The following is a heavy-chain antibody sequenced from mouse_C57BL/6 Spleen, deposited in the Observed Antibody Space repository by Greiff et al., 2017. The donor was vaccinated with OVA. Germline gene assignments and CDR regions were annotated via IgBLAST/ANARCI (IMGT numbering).Heavy chain of an antibody. Sequence: EVQLQQSGPELVKPGASVKISCKASGYTFTDYYMNWVKQSHGKSLEWIGDINPNNGGTSYNQKFKGKATLTVDKSSSTAYMELRSLTSEDSAVYYCAREGYDYGVYYAMDYWGQGTSVTVSS. CDR1: GYTFTDYY. CDR3: AREGYDYGVYYAMDY. D-gene: IGHD2-4*01. J-gene: IGHJ4*01. V-gene: IGHV1-26*01. CDR2: INPNNGGT.